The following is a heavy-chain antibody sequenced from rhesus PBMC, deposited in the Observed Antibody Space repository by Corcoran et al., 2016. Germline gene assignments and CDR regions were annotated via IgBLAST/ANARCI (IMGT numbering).Heavy chain of an antibody. CDR3: AITGTTFGVDS. CDR2: IYGGSGST. D-gene: IGHD1-7*02. Sequence: QVPLQESGPGVVKPSETLSLTCAVSGGSIRGYYLWRWIRQPPGKGLEWIGYIYGGSGSTSSNPSLKSRVIISIDTSKNQFSLKLSSVTAADTAVYYCAITGTTFGVDSWGQGVVVTVSS. V-gene: IGHV4-143*01. J-gene: IGHJ6*01. CDR1: GGSIRGYYL.